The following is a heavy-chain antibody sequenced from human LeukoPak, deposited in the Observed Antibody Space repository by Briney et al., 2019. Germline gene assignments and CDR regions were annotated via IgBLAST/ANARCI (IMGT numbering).Heavy chain of an antibody. J-gene: IGHJ5*02. CDR2: IYTSGST. Sequence: SETLSLTCTVSGGSISSYYWSWIRQPAGKGLEWIGRIYTSGSTNYNPSLKSRVTMSVDTSKNQFSLKLSSVTAADTAVYYCARDGMGQVLRFGETHNWFDPWGQGTLVTVSS. CDR3: ARDGMGQVLRFGETHNWFDP. V-gene: IGHV4-4*07. CDR1: GGSISSYY. D-gene: IGHD3-10*01.